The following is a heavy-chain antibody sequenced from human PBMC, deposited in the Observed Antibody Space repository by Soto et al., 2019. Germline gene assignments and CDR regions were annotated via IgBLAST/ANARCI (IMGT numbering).Heavy chain of an antibody. CDR1: GFTFSSYG. D-gene: IGHD3-16*01. Sequence: GGSLRLSCAASGFTFSSYGMHWVRQAPGKGLEWVAVISYDGSNKYYADSVKGRFTISRDNSKNTLYLQMNSLRAEDTAVYYCAKDQKTLANKRGRSYFDYGGQGTLVTVSS. J-gene: IGHJ4*02. CDR3: AKDQKTLANKRGRSYFDY. V-gene: IGHV3-30*18. CDR2: ISYDGSNK.